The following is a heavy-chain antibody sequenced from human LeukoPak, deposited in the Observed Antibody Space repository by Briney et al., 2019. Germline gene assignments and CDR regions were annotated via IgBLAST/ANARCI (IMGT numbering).Heavy chain of an antibody. J-gene: IGHJ4*02. CDR2: VSYDGSNK. CDR3: AKDLRSGWYFDY. D-gene: IGHD6-19*01. Sequence: PGRSLRLSCAASGFTFSSYGMHWVRQAPGKGLEWVAVVSYDGSNKYYADSVKGRFTISRDNSKNTLYLQMNSLRAEDTAVYYCAKDLRSGWYFDYWGQGTLVTVSS. CDR1: GFTFSSYG. V-gene: IGHV3-30*18.